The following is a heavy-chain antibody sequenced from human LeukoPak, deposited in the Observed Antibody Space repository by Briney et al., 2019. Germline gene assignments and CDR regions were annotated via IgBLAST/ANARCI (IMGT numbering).Heavy chain of an antibody. CDR2: IYYSGST. V-gene: IGHV4-30-4*01. D-gene: IGHD2-21*02. CDR3: ARVTRWAGLDF. Sequence: SQTLSLTCNVSGGSISSGDKYWSWIRQPPGKGLEWIGHIYYSGSTYYNPSLKSRLTISVDTSENQFSLHLTSVTATDTAVYFCARVTRWAGLDFWGQGTLVTVSS. J-gene: IGHJ4*02. CDR1: GGSISSGDKY.